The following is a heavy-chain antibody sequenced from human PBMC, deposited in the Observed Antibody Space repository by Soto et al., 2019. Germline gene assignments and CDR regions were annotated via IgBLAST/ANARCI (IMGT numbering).Heavy chain of an antibody. CDR1: GFTFSSYA. D-gene: IGHD2-15*01. Sequence: PGGSLRLSCAASGFTFSSYAMHWVRQAPGKGLEWVAVISYDGSNKYYADSVKGRFTISRDNSKNTLYLQMNSLRAEDTAVYYCARDLMDCSGGSCYSHYYYYCMDVWGQGTTVTVSS. CDR3: ARDLMDCSGGSCYSHYYYYCMDV. CDR2: ISYDGSNK. V-gene: IGHV3-30-3*01. J-gene: IGHJ6*02.